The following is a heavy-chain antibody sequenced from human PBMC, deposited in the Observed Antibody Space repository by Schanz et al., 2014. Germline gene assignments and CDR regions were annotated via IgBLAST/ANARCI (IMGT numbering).Heavy chain of an antibody. Sequence: VQLVESGGGLVQPGGSLRLSCAPSGFTFRDYYMAWVRQAPGKGLEWLSSISHTGETQHSADSVQGRFTISRDNSKNALYLQMDSLRAEDTAVYYCARDGDFDYWGQGTLVTVSS. CDR1: GFTFRDYY. V-gene: IGHV3-11*04. CDR3: ARDGDFDY. J-gene: IGHJ4*02. CDR2: ISHTGETQ.